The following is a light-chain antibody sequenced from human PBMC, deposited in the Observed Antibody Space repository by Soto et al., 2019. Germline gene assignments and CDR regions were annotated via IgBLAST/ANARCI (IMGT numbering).Light chain of an antibody. CDR1: SSNLGRHT. V-gene: IGLV1-44*01. CDR3: AAWDDSLNGVV. Sequence: QSVLTQPPSASGTPGQRVTVSCSGSSSNLGRHTVNWYQQIPGTAPKLLIYSNNQWPSGVPDRFSGSKSGTSASLAISGLQSEDEADYYCAAWDDSLNGVVFGGGTQLTVL. J-gene: IGLJ2*01. CDR2: SNN.